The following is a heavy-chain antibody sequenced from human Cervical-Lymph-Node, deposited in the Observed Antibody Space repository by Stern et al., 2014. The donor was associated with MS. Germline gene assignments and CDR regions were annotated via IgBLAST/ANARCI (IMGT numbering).Heavy chain of an antibody. D-gene: IGHD5-24*01. CDR1: GFPLTSYA. J-gene: IGHJ3*02. CDR2: IADDGSKK. Sequence: VQLVESGGGVVQPGTSLRLSCAASGFPLTSYAMHWLRPTPGKGLEWVIVIADDGSKKYYADSVKGRFTISRDISKNTLYLQMNGLRGEDTAIYYCARAGRDGSNDAFHIWGQGTMVTVSS. V-gene: IGHV3-30-3*01. CDR3: ARAGRDGSNDAFHI.